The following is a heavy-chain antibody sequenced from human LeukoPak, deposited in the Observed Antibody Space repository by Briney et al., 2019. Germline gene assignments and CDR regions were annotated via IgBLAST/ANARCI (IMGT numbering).Heavy chain of an antibody. Sequence: ASVTVSCKASAYTFTSYDINWVRQATGQGLGWMGWMNPNSGNTGYAQKFQGRVTMTRNTSISTAYMELSSLRSEDTAVYYCARVIGPDSSGYYYSYYYYYMDVWGKGTTVTVSS. CDR1: AYTFTSYD. CDR3: ARVIGPDSSGYYYSYYYYYMDV. D-gene: IGHD3-22*01. CDR2: MNPNSGNT. V-gene: IGHV1-8*01. J-gene: IGHJ6*03.